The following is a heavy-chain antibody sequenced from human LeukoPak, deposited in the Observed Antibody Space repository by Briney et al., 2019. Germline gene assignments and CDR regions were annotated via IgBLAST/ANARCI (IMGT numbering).Heavy chain of an antibody. CDR1: RFTFSSYD. CDR3: AKDVNSYCRGDCSDY. V-gene: IGHV3-13*01. D-gene: IGHD2-21*01. Sequence: GGSLRLSCAASRFTFSSYDMHWVRQGTGKGLEWVSGIGTAADTYYLDSVKGRFTISRDNSKNTVSLEMNSLRAEDTAIYYCAKDVNSYCRGDCSDYWGQGTLVTVSS. CDR2: IGTAADT. J-gene: IGHJ4*02.